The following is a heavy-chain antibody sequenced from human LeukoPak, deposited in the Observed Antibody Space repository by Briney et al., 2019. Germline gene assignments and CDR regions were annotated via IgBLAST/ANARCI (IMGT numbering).Heavy chain of an antibody. D-gene: IGHD6-6*01. Sequence: VASVKVFCKASEYTFTSYDINWVRQATGQGLEWMGWMNPNSGNTGYAQKFQGRVTMTRVTSISTAYMELNNLTSEDTAVYYCARGSWGEIAGRKSFEFWGQGSLVTVSS. CDR2: MNPNSGNT. J-gene: IGHJ4*02. CDR3: ARGSWGEIAGRKSFEF. CDR1: EYTFTSYD. V-gene: IGHV1-8*01.